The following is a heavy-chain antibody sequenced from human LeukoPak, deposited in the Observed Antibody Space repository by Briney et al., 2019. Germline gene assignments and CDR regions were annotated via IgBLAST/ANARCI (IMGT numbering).Heavy chain of an antibody. CDR3: GRGNKSFDP. CDR2: INPNSGGT. CDR1: GYTFTGYY. J-gene: IGHJ5*02. V-gene: IGHV1-2*02. Sequence: ASVKVSCKASGYTFTGYYMHWVRKAPGQGLEWMGWINPNSGGTNYAQKFQGRVTMTKDTSTNAAYMELNKLTSDDTAVYYCGRGNKSFDPWGQGTLVTVSS.